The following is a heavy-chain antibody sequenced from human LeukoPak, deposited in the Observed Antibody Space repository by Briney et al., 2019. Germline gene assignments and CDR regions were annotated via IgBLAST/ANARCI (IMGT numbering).Heavy chain of an antibody. V-gene: IGHV3-23*01. Sequence: GGSLRLSCVASGFTFGNYGMNWVRQAPGKGLEFVSSISGSDGSTHYADSMKGRFTISRDISKNTLYLQMNSLRAEDTAVYYCARQRGGYYYYFDYWGQGILVTVSS. CDR3: ARQRGGYYYYFDY. CDR2: ISGSDGST. CDR1: GFTFGNYG. D-gene: IGHD3-22*01. J-gene: IGHJ4*02.